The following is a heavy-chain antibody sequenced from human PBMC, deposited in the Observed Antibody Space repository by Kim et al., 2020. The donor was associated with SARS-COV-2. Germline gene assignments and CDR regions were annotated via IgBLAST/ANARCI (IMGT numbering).Heavy chain of an antibody. CDR2: ISAYNGNT. CDR1: GYTFTSYG. Sequence: ASVKVSCKASGYTFTSYGISWVRQAPGQGLEWMGWISAYNGNTNYAQKLQGRVTMTTDTSTSTAYMELRSLRSDDTAVYYCARDGSPGYYYGSGGHYYYYGMDVWGQGTTVTVSS. V-gene: IGHV1-18*01. CDR3: ARDGSPGYYYGSGGHYYYYGMDV. D-gene: IGHD3-10*01. J-gene: IGHJ6*02.